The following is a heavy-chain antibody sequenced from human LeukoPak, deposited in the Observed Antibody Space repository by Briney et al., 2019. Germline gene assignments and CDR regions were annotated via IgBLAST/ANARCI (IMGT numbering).Heavy chain of an antibody. J-gene: IGHJ4*02. CDR3: ASLSSTGWYYFDY. V-gene: IGHV6-1*01. Sequence: SQTLSLTCAISGDSVSSNSAAWNWIRQSPSRGLEWLGRTYYRSKWYNDYAVSVKSRIIINSDTSKNQFSLQLNSVTPEDTAVYYCASLSSTGWYYFDYWGQGTLVTVSS. CDR1: GDSVSSNSAA. D-gene: IGHD6-19*01. CDR2: TYYRSKWYN.